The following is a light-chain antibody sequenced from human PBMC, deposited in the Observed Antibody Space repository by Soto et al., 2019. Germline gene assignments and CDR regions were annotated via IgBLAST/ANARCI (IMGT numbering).Light chain of an antibody. Sequence: IVMTQSPATLSVSPGERATLSCRASQTVSSNLAWYQQKPGQAPRLLIYGASTRATGIPARFSGSGSGTDFTLTISRLEPEDFAVYYCQQYVSSPLTFGGGTKVDIK. CDR3: QQYVSSPLT. CDR1: QTVSSN. V-gene: IGKV3-15*01. J-gene: IGKJ4*01. CDR2: GAS.